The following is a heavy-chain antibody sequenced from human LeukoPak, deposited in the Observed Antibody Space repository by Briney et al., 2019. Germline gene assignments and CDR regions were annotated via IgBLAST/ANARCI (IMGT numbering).Heavy chain of an antibody. CDR2: ISGSGGGT. V-gene: IGHV3-23*01. Sequence: GGTLRLSCAASGFTFSSYGMSWVRQAPGKGLEWVSAISGSGGGTYYADSVKGRFTISRDNSKNTLYLQMNSLRAEHTAVYYCAKGLVYYDSSGYVFDYWGQGTLVTVSS. CDR3: AKGLVYYDSSGYVFDY. CDR1: GFTFSSYG. D-gene: IGHD3-22*01. J-gene: IGHJ4*02.